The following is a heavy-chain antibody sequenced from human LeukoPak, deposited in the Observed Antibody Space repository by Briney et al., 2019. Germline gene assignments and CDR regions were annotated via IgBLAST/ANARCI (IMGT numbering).Heavy chain of an antibody. V-gene: IGHV3-21*01. Sequence: GGSLRLSCAASGFTFSSYSMNWVRQAPGKGLEWVPSISSSSYIYYADSVKGRFTISRDNAKNSLYLQMNSLRAEDTAVYYCARVVSMVRGVISYYFDYWGQGTLVTVSS. CDR3: ARVVSMVRGVISYYFDY. J-gene: IGHJ4*02. D-gene: IGHD3-10*01. CDR1: GFTFSSYS. CDR2: ISSSSYI.